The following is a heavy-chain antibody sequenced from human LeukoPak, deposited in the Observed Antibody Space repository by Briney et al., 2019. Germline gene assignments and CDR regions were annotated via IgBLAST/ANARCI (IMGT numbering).Heavy chain of an antibody. V-gene: IGHV3-23*01. D-gene: IGHD3-22*01. CDR1: GFTFSSYA. Sequence: GGSLRLSCAASGFTFSSYAMSWVRQAPGKGLEWVSAISGSGGSTYYADSVKGRFTISRDNSKNTLYLQMNSLRAEDTAVYYCAKDLTNYYDSSGYHNYWGQGTLVTVSS. CDR2: ISGSGGST. CDR3: AKDLTNYYDSSGYHNY. J-gene: IGHJ4*02.